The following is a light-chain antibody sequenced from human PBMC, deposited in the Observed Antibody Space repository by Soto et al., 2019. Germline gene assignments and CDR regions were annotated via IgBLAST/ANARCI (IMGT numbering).Light chain of an antibody. CDR1: QSLSSSY. CDR2: DTS. CDR3: QQHGSSPPSWT. Sequence: ETVLTQSPGTLSLSPGERATLFCRASQSLSSSYLAWYQQRPGQAPRLLIYDTSSRATGIPDRFSGSGSGTVFTLIISRLEPEDFAVYYCQQHGSSPPSWTFGQGNKVEIK. V-gene: IGKV3-20*01. J-gene: IGKJ1*01.